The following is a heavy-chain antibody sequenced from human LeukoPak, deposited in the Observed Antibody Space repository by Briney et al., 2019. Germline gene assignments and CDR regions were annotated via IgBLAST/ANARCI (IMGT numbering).Heavy chain of an antibody. Sequence: SETLSLTCTVSGSSIISSDYHWGWVRQPPGKGLEWIGTISYSGNTDHNPSLRSRVTISVDTSNNQFSLRLGSVTAADTAVYHCARHCCSGPAKRVFDIWGQGTMVTVSS. CDR1: GSSIISSDYH. V-gene: IGHV4-39*01. D-gene: IGHD2-15*01. CDR3: ARHCCSGPAKRVFDI. J-gene: IGHJ3*02. CDR2: ISYSGNT.